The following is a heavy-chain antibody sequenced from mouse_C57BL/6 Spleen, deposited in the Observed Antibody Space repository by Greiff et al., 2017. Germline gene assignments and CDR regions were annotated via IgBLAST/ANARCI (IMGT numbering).Heavy chain of an antibody. CDR3: ARHPPTRVTTFYAMDY. Sequence: EVKLMESGGGLVQPGESLKLSCESNEYEFPSHDMSWVRKTPEKRLELVAAINSDGGSTYYPDTMERRFIISRDNTKKTLYLQMSSLRSEDTALYYWARHPPTRVTTFYAMDYWGQGTTVTVSS. CDR1: EYEFPSHD. D-gene: IGHD2-5*01. V-gene: IGHV5-2*01. CDR2: INSDGGST. J-gene: IGHJ4*01.